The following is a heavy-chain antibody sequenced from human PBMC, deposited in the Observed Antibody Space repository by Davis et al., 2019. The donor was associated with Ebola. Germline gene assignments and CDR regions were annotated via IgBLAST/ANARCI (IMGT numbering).Heavy chain of an antibody. CDR2: MNPNSGNT. CDR3: TTP. Sequence: ASVKVSCKTSGYTFSSYGISWVRQAPGQGLEWMGWMNPNSGNTGYAQKFQGRVTVTRDTSTTTVYMDLSSLRSEDTALYYCTTPGGQ. J-gene: IGHJ6*01. V-gene: IGHV1-8*02. CDR1: GYTFSSYG. D-gene: IGHD2-15*01.